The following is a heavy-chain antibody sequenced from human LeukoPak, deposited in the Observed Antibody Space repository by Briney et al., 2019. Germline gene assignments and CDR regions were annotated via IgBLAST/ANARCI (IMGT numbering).Heavy chain of an antibody. CDR1: GSSFTSYW. CDR2: IYPGDSDT. D-gene: IGHD2-2*01. V-gene: IGHV5-51*01. CDR3: ASSIPAAGNWFDP. Sequence: GESLKISCKGSGSSFTSYWIGWVRPVPGKGLEWVGIIYPGDSDTRYSPSFQGQVTISADKSISTAYLQWSSLKASDTAMYYCASSIPAAGNWFDPWGQGTLVTVSS. J-gene: IGHJ5*02.